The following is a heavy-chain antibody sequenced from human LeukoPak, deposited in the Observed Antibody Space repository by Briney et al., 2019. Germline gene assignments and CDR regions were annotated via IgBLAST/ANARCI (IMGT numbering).Heavy chain of an antibody. J-gene: IGHJ6*03. CDR3: ARVIGGYDLSHYYYMDV. V-gene: IGHV3-7*01. Sequence: GGSLRLSCAASGFTFSSYWMSWVRQAPGKGLEWVANIKQDGSEKYYVDSVKGRFTISRDNAKNSLYLQMNSLRAEDTAVYYCARVIGGYDLSHYYYMDVWGKGTTVTVSS. CDR1: GFTFSSYW. D-gene: IGHD5-12*01. CDR2: IKQDGSEK.